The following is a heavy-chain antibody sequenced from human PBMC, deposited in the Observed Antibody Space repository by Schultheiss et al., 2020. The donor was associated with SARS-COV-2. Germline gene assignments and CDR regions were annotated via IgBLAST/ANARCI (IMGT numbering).Heavy chain of an antibody. V-gene: IGHV4-59*08. Sequence: SETLSLTCAVYGGSFSGYYWSWIRQPPGKGLEWIGYIYYSGSTNYNPSLKSRVTISVDTSKNQFSLKLSSVTAADTAVYYCALFTWGDYAPFDYWGQGTLVTVSS. J-gene: IGHJ4*02. CDR2: IYYSGST. CDR3: ALFTWGDYAPFDY. CDR1: GGSFSGYY. D-gene: IGHD4-17*01.